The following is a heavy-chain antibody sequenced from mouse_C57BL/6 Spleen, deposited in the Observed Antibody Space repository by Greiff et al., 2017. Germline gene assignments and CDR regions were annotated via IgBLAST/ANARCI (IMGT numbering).Heavy chain of an antibody. CDR3: ARSAEPDYLDY. J-gene: IGHJ2*01. V-gene: IGHV1-64*01. D-gene: IGHD6-1*01. CDR2: IHPNSGST. Sequence: VQLQQSGAELVKPGASVKLSCKASGYTFTSYWMHWVKQRPGQGLEWIGMIHPNSGSTNYNEKFKSKATLTVDKSSGTAYMQLSSLTSEDSAVYYGARSAEPDYLDYWGQGTTLTVSS. CDR1: GYTFTSYW.